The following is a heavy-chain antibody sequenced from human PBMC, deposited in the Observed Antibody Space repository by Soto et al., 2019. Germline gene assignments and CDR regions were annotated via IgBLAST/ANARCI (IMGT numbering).Heavy chain of an antibody. V-gene: IGHV1-18*01. D-gene: IGHD6-19*01. CDR2: ISTYNGNS. Sequence: QVRLVQSGAEVKKPGASVRVSCKASGYTFTSYGISWVRQAPGQGLEWMGWISTYNGNSNYAQELLGRVTMTTDTATSTAYMELRSLRSDDTAVYYCAEDGRGGWSRHWGQGTLVTVSA. CDR3: AEDGRGGWSRH. CDR1: GYTFTSYG. J-gene: IGHJ4*02.